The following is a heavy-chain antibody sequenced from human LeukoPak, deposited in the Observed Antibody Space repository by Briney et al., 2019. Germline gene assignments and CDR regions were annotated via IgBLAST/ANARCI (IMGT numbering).Heavy chain of an antibody. J-gene: IGHJ4*02. D-gene: IGHD3-22*01. Sequence: ASVKVSCKASGYTFTSYYMHCVPQAPGQGLEWMRIINPSGGSTSYAQKFQGRVTMTRDTSTSTVYMELSSLRSEDTAVYYCARGHGPTYYYDSSGYSNPGYYFDYWGQGTLVTVSS. V-gene: IGHV1-46*01. CDR3: ARGHGPTYYYDSSGYSNPGYYFDY. CDR1: GYTFTSYY. CDR2: INPSGGST.